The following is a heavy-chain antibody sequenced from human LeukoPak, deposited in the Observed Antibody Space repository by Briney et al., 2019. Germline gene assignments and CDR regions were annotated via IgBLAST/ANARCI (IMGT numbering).Heavy chain of an antibody. Sequence: GGSLRLSCAASGFTFSSYAMSWVRQAPGKGLEWVSAISGSGGSTYYADSVKGRFTISRDNSKNTLYLQMNSLRAEDTAVYYCARESSSLTTYYYGSGSSRRYNWFDPWGQGTLVTVSS. CDR3: ARESSSLTTYYYGSGSSRRYNWFDP. V-gene: IGHV3-23*01. CDR2: ISGSGGST. D-gene: IGHD3-10*01. J-gene: IGHJ5*02. CDR1: GFTFSSYA.